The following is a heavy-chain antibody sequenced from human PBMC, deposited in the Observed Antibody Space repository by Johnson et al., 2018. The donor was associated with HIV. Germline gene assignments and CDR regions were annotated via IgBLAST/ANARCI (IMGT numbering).Heavy chain of an antibody. J-gene: IGHJ3*01. CDR2: IKQDGSEK. CDR3: ARGKGAAAAEAFDV. Sequence: VQLVESGGGLVQPGGSLRLSCAASGFTFSNYWMNWVRQAPGKGLEWVAKIKQDGSEKYYVDSAKGRFTISRDNAENSVYLQMNSLRAEDMAVYYCARGKGAAAAEAFDVWGQGTMVTVSS. CDR1: GFTFSNYW. D-gene: IGHD6-13*01. V-gene: IGHV3-7*01.